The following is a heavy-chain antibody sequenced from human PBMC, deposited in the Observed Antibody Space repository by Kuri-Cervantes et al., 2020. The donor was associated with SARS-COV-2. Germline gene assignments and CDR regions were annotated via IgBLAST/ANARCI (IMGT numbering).Heavy chain of an antibody. CDR1: GFTVSSNY. V-gene: IGHV3-53*01. CDR2: IYSGGST. J-gene: IGHJ4*02. CDR3: ARDGSYGDYEY. Sequence: GESLKISCAASGFTVSSNYMSWVRQAPGKGLEWVSVIYSGGSTYYADSVKGRFTISRDNAKNSLYLQMNSLKAEDTAVYYCARDGSYGDYEYWGQGTLVTVSS. D-gene: IGHD4-17*01.